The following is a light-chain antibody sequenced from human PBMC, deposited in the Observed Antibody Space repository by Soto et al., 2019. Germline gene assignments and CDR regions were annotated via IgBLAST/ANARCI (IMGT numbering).Light chain of an antibody. CDR2: ATS. J-gene: IGKJ4*01. V-gene: IGKV1-27*01. CDR1: QGIAPY. Sequence: DVQMTQSPSSLSAFVGDRVTITCRASQGIAPYLAWFQQKPGKVPKLLIYATSTLQSGVPSRFSGSGYWTDFTLTINSLQPEDVGTYYCKKYNSAPLTFGGGTKVEIK. CDR3: KKYNSAPLT.